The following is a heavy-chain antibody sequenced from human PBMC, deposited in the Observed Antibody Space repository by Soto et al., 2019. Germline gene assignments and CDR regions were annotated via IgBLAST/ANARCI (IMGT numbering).Heavy chain of an antibody. Sequence: QERLVQSGAEVRKPGSSVKVSCKVTGGTSTRYAINWVRQAPGQGLEWMGGIVPMFGTSKYAQKFQGRVTITVDKSTNIAYMELRSLRSEDTAVYYCNRGSEYDFWSGYLWGQGTLVSVSS. D-gene: IGHD3-3*01. CDR2: IVPMFGTS. V-gene: IGHV1-69*06. J-gene: IGHJ4*02. CDR1: GGTSTRYA. CDR3: NRGSEYDFWSGYL.